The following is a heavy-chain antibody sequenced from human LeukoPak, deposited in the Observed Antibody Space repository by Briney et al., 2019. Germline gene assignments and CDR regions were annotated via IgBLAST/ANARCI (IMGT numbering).Heavy chain of an antibody. J-gene: IGHJ5*02. CDR2: ISYGGST. CDR1: GGSISSGDYY. V-gene: IGHV4-31*03. D-gene: IGHD1-26*01. CDR3: ARSRNSGAYGS. Sequence: PSETLSLTCSVSGGSISSGDYYWTWIRQHPGQGLEWVGFISYGGSTYYNPSLESRATMSIDGSKNQFSLKLNSVTAADTAVYYCARSRNSGAYGSWGQGTLVTVSS.